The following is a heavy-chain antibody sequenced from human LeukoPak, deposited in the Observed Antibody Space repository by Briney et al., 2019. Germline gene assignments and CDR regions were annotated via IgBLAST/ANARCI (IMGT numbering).Heavy chain of an antibody. J-gene: IGHJ5*02. CDR2: ISSSSSYI. V-gene: IGHV3-21*01. D-gene: IGHD3-22*01. CDR1: GFTFSTYS. Sequence: GGSLRLSCAASGFTFSTYSMNWVRQAPGKGLEWVSSISSSSSYIYYADSVKGRFTMSRYNAKNSLYLQMNSLRAEDTAVYYCARRADSSGYTNWFDPWGQGTLVTVSS. CDR3: ARRADSSGYTNWFDP.